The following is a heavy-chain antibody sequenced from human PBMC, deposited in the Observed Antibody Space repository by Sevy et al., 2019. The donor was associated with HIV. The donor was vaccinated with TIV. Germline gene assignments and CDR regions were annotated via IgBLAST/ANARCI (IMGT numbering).Heavy chain of an antibody. CDR3: AREGCTQPHDY. Sequence: GGSLRLSCAASGFTFAKYSMSWLRQAPGKGLEWVSTFSFGCGRINYADSVKGRFTISRDDSKNTLYLKMNSLRAEDTAIYFCAREGCTQPHDYWGQGTLVTVSS. CDR2: FSFGCGRI. V-gene: IGHV3-23*01. J-gene: IGHJ4*02. CDR1: GFTFAKYS.